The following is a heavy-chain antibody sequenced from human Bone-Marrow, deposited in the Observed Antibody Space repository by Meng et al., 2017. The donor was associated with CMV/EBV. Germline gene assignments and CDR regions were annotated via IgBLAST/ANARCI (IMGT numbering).Heavy chain of an antibody. CDR3: VRGVYSSPNYYGMDV. Sequence: GGSLRLSCAASGFTFSGYGMNWVRQAPGKGLEWVSSITSGSSYRYYADSVNGRFTISRDNAKNSLFLQMNSLRAEDTAVYYCVRGVYSSPNYYGMDVWGQGTTVPVSS. CDR1: GFTFSGYG. D-gene: IGHD3-22*01. V-gene: IGHV3-21*01. CDR2: ITSGSSYR. J-gene: IGHJ6*02.